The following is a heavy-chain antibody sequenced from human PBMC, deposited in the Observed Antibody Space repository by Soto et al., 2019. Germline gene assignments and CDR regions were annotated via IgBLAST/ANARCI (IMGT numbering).Heavy chain of an antibody. CDR2: IDWDDDR. CDR1: GFSLTTSGMS. Sequence: SGPTLVNPTQILTLTCTFSGFSLTTSGMSVNWIRQRPGQALEWLARIDWDDDRYYSTSLKTRLTISKDTSKNQVVLTMTNMDPVDTATYYCARISSVTTEYFFDYWGQGTLVTVSS. V-gene: IGHV2-70*11. J-gene: IGHJ4*02. CDR3: ARISSVTTEYFFDY. D-gene: IGHD4-17*01.